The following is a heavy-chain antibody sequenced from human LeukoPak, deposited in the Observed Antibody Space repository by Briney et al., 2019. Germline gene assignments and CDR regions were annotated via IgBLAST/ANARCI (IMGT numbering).Heavy chain of an antibody. J-gene: IGHJ4*02. CDR3: VRPEDLGTLYY. D-gene: IGHD1-14*01. Sequence: PGGSLRLSCAASGFNIRDHYMGWIRQAPGKGLEWVSYLSGALNIIYYADSVKGRFTISRDIANNSLSLQMTGLRADDTAIYFCVRPEDLGTLYYWGQGILVTVSS. V-gene: IGHV3-11*04. CDR1: GFNIRDHY. CDR2: LSGALNII.